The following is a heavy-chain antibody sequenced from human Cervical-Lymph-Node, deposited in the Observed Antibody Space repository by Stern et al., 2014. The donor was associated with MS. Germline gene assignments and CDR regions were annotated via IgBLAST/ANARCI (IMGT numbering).Heavy chain of an antibody. D-gene: IGHD3-3*01. Sequence: VQLVESGAEVKKPGASVKVSCKASGYTFTSDDINWVRQVPGQGLEWMGWTNPDSGDTGYAQKFRGKFTITRDLSINTAYMEMSSLKFEDTAVYYCTRGWSAWGQGTLVTVSS. V-gene: IGHV1-8*01. CDR3: TRGWSA. CDR2: TNPDSGDT. CDR1: GYTFTSDD. J-gene: IGHJ4*02.